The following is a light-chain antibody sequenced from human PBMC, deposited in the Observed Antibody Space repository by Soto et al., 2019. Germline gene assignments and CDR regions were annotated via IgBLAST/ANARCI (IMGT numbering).Light chain of an antibody. J-gene: IGKJ1*01. CDR2: DAS. V-gene: IGKV1-5*01. CDR1: QSISSW. CDR3: QQYNSYWRT. Sequence: DIQMTQSPSTLSASVGDRVTITCRASQSISSWLAWYKQKPGKATKLLIYDASSLESGVPSRFSGSGSGTEFTLTISSLQPDDFATYYCQQYNSYWRTFGQGTKVEIK.